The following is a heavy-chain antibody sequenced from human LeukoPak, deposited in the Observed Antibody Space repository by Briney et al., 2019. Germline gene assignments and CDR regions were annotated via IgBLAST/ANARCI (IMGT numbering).Heavy chain of an antibody. V-gene: IGHV3-30*18. CDR2: ILFDGSNT. CDR1: GFNFSSFG. J-gene: IGHJ4*02. Sequence: PGKCLRLSCAVSGFNFSSFGIHWVRQAPGKGLEWLAFILFDGSNTCYADSVKGRFTISRDNSKNTLYLHVNSLRADDTAVYYCAKGRAKYYYDSTAYYILDFWGRGTLVTVSS. D-gene: IGHD3-22*01. CDR3: AKGRAKYYYDSTAYYILDF.